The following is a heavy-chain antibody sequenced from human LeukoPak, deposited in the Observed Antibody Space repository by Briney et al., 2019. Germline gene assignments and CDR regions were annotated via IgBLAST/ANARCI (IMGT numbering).Heavy chain of an antibody. CDR2: IYYNGNT. CDR1: GGSVSSTNHF. V-gene: IGHV4-39*07. Sequence: TPSETLSLTCTVSGGSVSSTNHFWAWIRQPPGKGLEWIGTIYYNGNTHYNMSLTSRVTLTLDKSKNQFSLKLSSVTAADTAVYYCARRYGSGSSGTFDYWGQGTLVTVSS. J-gene: IGHJ4*02. D-gene: IGHD3-10*01. CDR3: ARRYGSGSSGTFDY.